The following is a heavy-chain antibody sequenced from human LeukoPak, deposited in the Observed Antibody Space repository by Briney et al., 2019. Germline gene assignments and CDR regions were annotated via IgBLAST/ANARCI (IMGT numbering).Heavy chain of an antibody. V-gene: IGHV4-34*01. CDR3: ASDGAVGYYGSGSYYNG. CDR2: INRIGNT. D-gene: IGHD3-10*01. CDR1: DEPFSGYY. J-gene: IGHJ4*02. Sequence: SETLSLTCAISDEPFSGYYWGWIRQPPGKGLELIGEINRIGNTDYNPSLKSRVSMSIDTSKNQFSLKLISVTALDTAVYYCASDGAVGYYGSGSYYNGWGQGTLVTVSS.